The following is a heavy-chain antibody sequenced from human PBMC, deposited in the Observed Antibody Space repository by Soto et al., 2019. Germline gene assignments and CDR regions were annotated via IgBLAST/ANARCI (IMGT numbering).Heavy chain of an antibody. CDR3: AGHSIHAGLVDS. Sequence: LRLSCTASGFTVSDSFLSWVRQAPGKGLEWVSAIFGGGNTYYSDSVKGRFTISRDNSRNTLYLQMTSLRAEDTAVYYCAGHSIHAGLVDSWGQGTLVTVSS. J-gene: IGHJ4*02. CDR1: GFTVSDSF. D-gene: IGHD2-2*02. CDR2: IFGGGNT. V-gene: IGHV3-66*04.